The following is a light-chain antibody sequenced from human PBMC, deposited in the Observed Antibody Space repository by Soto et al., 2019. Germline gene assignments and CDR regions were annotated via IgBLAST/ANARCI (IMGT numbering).Light chain of an antibody. CDR3: SSYSTTSSPHVL. CDR1: RSDIGRYNY. CDR2: EVS. Sequence: QSVLAQPASVSGSPGQSITISCTGTRSDIGRYNYVSWYQQHPGKVPRLLIYEVSYRPSGVSARFSGSKSGSTASPTISGLQAEDEADYYCSSYSTTSSPHVLFGGGTQLTVL. V-gene: IGLV2-14*03. J-gene: IGLJ2*01.